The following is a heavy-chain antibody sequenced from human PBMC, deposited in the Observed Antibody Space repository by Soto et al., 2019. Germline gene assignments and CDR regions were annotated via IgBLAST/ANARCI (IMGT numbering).Heavy chain of an antibody. J-gene: IGHJ4*02. D-gene: IGHD1-26*01. CDR1: GFTFSSYG. V-gene: IGHV3-33*01. Sequence: QVQLVESGGGVVQPGRSLRLSCAASGFTFSSYGMHWVRQAPGKGLEWVAVIWYDGSNKYYADSVKGRFTISRDNSKNTLYLQMNSLRAEDTAVYCCARAASGSLKGRFDYWGQGTLVTVSS. CDR3: ARAASGSLKGRFDY. CDR2: IWYDGSNK.